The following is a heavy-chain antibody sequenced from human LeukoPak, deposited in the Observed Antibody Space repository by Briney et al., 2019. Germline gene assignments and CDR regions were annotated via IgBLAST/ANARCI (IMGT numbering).Heavy chain of an antibody. CDR3: ARDLHGSPDR. D-gene: IGHD2-2*03. CDR2: INPDGRTT. V-gene: IGHV3-74*01. Sequence: GGSLRLSCAASGFTFTTFWMNWVRQVPGKGLVWVSLINPDGRTTTYADSVKGRFTISRDNAKNTVYLQMSSLRDEDTAIYYCARDLHGSPDRWDQGTLVTVSS. CDR1: GFTFTTFW. J-gene: IGHJ5*02.